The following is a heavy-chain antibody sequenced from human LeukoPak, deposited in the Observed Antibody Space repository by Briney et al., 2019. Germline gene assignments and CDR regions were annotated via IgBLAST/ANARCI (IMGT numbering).Heavy chain of an antibody. CDR2: ISWNSGSI. CDR1: GFTFDDYA. CDR3: AKSVTKLRFMPYAFDI. Sequence: PGGSLRLSCAASGFTFDDYAMHWVRQAPGKGLEWVSGISWNSGSIGYADSVKGRFTISRDNAKNSLYLQMNSLRAEDTALYYCAKSVTKLRFMPYAFDIWGQGTMVTVSS. V-gene: IGHV3-9*01. J-gene: IGHJ3*02. D-gene: IGHD3-16*01.